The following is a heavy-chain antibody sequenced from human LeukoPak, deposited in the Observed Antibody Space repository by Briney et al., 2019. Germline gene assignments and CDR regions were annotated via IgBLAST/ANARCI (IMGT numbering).Heavy chain of an antibody. CDR1: GFTFSSYW. Sequence: GGSLRLSCAASGFTFSSYWMSWVRQAPGKGLEWVANIKQDGSEKYYVDSVKGRFTISRDNAKNSLYLQMNSLRSDDTAVYYCARDKEVLLWFGEFFTPPYYFDYWGQGTLVTVSS. CDR3: ARDKEVLLWFGEFFTPPYYFDY. J-gene: IGHJ4*02. CDR2: IKQDGSEK. V-gene: IGHV3-7*03. D-gene: IGHD3-10*01.